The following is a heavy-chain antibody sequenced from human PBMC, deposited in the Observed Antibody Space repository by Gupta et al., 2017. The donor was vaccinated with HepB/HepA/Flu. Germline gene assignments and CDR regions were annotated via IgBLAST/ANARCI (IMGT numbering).Heavy chain of an antibody. CDR2: INHSGST. CDR1: GGSFSGYY. CDR3: ARTPFRRFDY. D-gene: IGHD1-14*01. J-gene: IGHJ4*02. V-gene: IGHV4-34*01. Sequence: QVQLQQWGAGLLKPSETLSLNCAVYGGSFSGYYWSWIRQPPGKGLEWIGEINHSGSTNYNPSLKSRVTISVDTSKNQFSLKLSSVTAADTAVYYCARTPFRRFDYWGQGTLVTVSS.